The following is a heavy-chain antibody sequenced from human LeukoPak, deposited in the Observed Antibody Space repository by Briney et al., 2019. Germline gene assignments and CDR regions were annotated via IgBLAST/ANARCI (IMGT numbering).Heavy chain of an antibody. Sequence: PGGSLRLSCAASGFTFSSYWMSWVRQAPGKGLEWVANIKQDGSEKYYVDSVKGRFTISRDNAKNSLYLQMNSLRAEDTAVYHCARDNQLLWFGEVLVAHFDYWGQGTLVTVSS. CDR2: IKQDGSEK. V-gene: IGHV3-7*01. J-gene: IGHJ4*02. D-gene: IGHD3-10*01. CDR1: GFTFSSYW. CDR3: ARDNQLLWFGEVLVAHFDY.